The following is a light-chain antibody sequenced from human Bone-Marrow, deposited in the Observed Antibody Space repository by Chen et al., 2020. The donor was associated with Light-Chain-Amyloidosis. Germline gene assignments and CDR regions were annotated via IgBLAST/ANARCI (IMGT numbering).Light chain of an antibody. J-gene: IGLJ2*01. V-gene: IGLV3-25*03. CDR1: DLPTKY. Sequence: SYELTQPPSVSVSPGQTARLTCSGDDLPTKYAYWYQQKQGQAPVLVIHRDTERPSGISERFSGSSSGTTATLKISGVQAEDEADYHCQSADSSGTYEVIFGGGTKLTVL. CDR3: QSADSSGTYEVI. CDR2: RDT.